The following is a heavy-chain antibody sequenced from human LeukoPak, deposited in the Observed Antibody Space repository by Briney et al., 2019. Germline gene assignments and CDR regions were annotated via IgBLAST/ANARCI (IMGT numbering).Heavy chain of an antibody. CDR2: ISGDGTSQ. D-gene: IGHD2-2*01. J-gene: IGHJ4*02. Sequence: PGGSLRLSCVASGFTFNTYGIHSIRQAPGKGLEWVAGISGDGTSQDYADSVKGRFTISRDNSKNTLYLQMNSLRTEDTAVYYCARAAYCTSTSCHFSGYAQRPLDSWGQGTLVTVSS. CDR1: GFTFNTYG. CDR3: ARAAYCTSTSCHFSGYAQRPLDS. V-gene: IGHV3-30*03.